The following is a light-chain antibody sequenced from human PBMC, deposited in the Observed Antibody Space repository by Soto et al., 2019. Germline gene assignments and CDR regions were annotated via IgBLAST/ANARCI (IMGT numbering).Light chain of an antibody. CDR1: QGIFSTS. V-gene: IGKV3-20*01. J-gene: IGKJ1*01. CDR2: DTS. Sequence: EVVLTQSPGTLSLSPGERATLSYRASQGIFSTSLAWYQQKPGQTPRLLIYDTSSRATAIPDRFSGSGSETDFTLTITRLEPDDFAVYYCQDYGNSRTFGQGTKVEIK. CDR3: QDYGNSRT.